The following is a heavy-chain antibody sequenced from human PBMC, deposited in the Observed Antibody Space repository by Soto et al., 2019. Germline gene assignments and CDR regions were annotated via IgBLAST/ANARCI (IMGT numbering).Heavy chain of an antibody. CDR2: INPNSGGT. D-gene: IGHD3-22*01. J-gene: IGHJ4*02. V-gene: IGHV1-2*04. CDR1: GYTFTGYY. Sequence: ASVKVSCKASGYTFTGYYMHWVRQAPGQGLEWMGWINPNSGGTNYAQKFQGWVTMTRDTSISTAYMELSRLRSDDTAVYYCAREVKAAYYYDSSPFDYWGQGTLVTVSS. CDR3: AREVKAAYYYDSSPFDY.